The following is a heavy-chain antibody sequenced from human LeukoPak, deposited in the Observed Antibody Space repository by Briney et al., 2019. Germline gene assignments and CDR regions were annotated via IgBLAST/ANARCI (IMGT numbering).Heavy chain of an antibody. V-gene: IGHV4-34*01. Sequence: PSETLSLTCAVYGGSFSGYYWSWIRQPPGKGLEWIGEINHSGSTNYNPSLKSRVTISVDTSKNQFSLKLSSVTAADTAVYYCARGLSGPDYYDSSGWDYWGQGTLVTVSS. CDR2: INHSGST. CDR3: ARGLSGPDYYDSSGWDY. J-gene: IGHJ4*02. CDR1: GGSFSGYY. D-gene: IGHD3-22*01.